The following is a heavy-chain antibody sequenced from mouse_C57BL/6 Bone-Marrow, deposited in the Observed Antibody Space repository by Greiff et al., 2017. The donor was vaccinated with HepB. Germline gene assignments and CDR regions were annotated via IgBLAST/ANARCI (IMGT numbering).Heavy chain of an antibody. CDR1: GFTFSDYG. V-gene: IGHV5-15*01. D-gene: IGHD2-4*01. CDR2: ISNLAYSI. Sequence: VQLKESGGGLVQPGGSLKLSCAASGFTFSDYGMAWVRQAPRKGPEWVAFISNLAYSIYYADTVTGRFTISRENAKNTLYLEMSSLRSEDTAMYYCARPYDYDERGFAYWGQGTLVTVSA. CDR3: ARPYDYDERGFAY. J-gene: IGHJ3*01.